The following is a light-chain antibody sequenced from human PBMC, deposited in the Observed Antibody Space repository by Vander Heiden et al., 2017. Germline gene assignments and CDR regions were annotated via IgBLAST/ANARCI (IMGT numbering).Light chain of an antibody. CDR2: AAS. Sequence: DIQMTQSPSSLSASVGDRVSITCRASQCISSYLMGYQQKPGKAPKLLIYAASSLQSGVPSRFSGSGSGTDFTLTISGLQPEDLATYYCQQSYSTPGTFGQGTKVEIK. V-gene: IGKV1-39*01. J-gene: IGKJ1*01. CDR3: QQSYSTPGT. CDR1: QCISSY.